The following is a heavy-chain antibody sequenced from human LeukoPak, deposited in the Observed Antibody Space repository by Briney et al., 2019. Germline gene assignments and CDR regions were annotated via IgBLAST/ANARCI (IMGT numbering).Heavy chain of an antibody. CDR2: IYPGDSDT. D-gene: IGHD6-13*01. CDR1: GYSFTNYW. Sequence: AGESLKISCKGSGYSFTNYWIGWVRQMPGKGLEWMGFIYPGDSDTRYSPSFQGQVTISADKSISTAYLQWSSLKASDTAMYYCARRKGYSSNYYGLDAFDVWGQGTMVTVSS. J-gene: IGHJ3*01. CDR3: ARRKGYSSNYYGLDAFDV. V-gene: IGHV5-51*01.